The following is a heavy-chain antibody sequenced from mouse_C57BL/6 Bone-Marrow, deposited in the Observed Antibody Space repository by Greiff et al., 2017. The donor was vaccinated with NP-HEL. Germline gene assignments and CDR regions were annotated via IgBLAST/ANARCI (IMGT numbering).Heavy chain of an antibody. V-gene: IGHV1-64*01. Sequence: VQLQQPGAELVKPGASVKLSCKASGYTFTSYWMHWVKQRPGQGLEWIGMIHPNSGSTNYNEKFKSKATLTVDKSSSTAYMQLSSLTSEDSAVYYCARSHLVWLRRYFDVWGTGTTVTVSS. D-gene: IGHD2-2*01. CDR3: ARSHLVWLRRYFDV. CDR1: GYTFTSYW. J-gene: IGHJ1*03. CDR2: IHPNSGST.